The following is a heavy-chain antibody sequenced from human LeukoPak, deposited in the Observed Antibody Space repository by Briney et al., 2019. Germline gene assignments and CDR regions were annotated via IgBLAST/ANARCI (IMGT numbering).Heavy chain of an antibody. V-gene: IGHV3-53*01. Sequence: GGSLRLSCAASGFTVSDNYMSWVRQAPGKGLEWVSVIYSGGFTYYADSVKGRFTISRDNSKNTLYLQMNSLRAEDTAVYYCAKTGNPPTRDYWGQGTLVSVSS. CDR2: IYSGGFT. CDR3: AKTGNPPTRDY. CDR1: GFTVSDNY. J-gene: IGHJ4*02. D-gene: IGHD1-1*01.